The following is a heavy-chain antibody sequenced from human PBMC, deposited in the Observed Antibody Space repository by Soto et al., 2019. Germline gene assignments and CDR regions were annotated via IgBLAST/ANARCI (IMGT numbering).Heavy chain of an antibody. J-gene: IGHJ4*02. CDR3: TRDRGWSLLDY. D-gene: IGHD6-19*01. CDR1: GFTFTSYW. V-gene: IGHV3-74*01. Sequence: GSLRLSCAASGFTFTSYWLYWVRQVPGKGLVWVSRINSDGSDTSYAASVKGRFTISRDNAKNALYLQMNSLRAEDTAIYYCTRDRGWSLLDYWSQGAQVTVSS. CDR2: INSDGSDT.